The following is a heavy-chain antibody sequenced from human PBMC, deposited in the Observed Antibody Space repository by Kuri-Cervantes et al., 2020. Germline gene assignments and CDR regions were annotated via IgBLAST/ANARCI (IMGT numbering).Heavy chain of an antibody. J-gene: IGHJ3*02. CDR3: ARDTRSTGEGAFDI. CDR1: GFTFSSYW. Sequence: GGSLRLSCAASGFTFSSYWMHWVRQAPGKGLVWVSRINSDGSSTSYADSVKGRFTISRDNSKNTVYLQMNSLRAEDTAVYYCARDTRSTGEGAFDIWGQGTMVTVSS. D-gene: IGHD7-27*01. V-gene: IGHV3-74*01. CDR2: INSDGSST.